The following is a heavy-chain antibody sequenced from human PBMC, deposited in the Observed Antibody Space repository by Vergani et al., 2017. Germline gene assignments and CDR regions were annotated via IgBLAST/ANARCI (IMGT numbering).Heavy chain of an antibody. Sequence: QVHLVRSGAEVKKPGSSVKVSCRSSGDSFNNFPITWVRQAPGQGLEWMGRLIPVFCTADYSQKFQDRVTITADEATNTSYMHLSSLRSDDTAVYFCAKLHTYRWQFSFDVWGRGTHVTVSS. V-gene: IGHV1-69*13. CDR3: AKLHTYRWQFSFDV. CDR2: LIPVFCTA. D-gene: IGHD2-8*02. J-gene: IGHJ2*01. CDR1: GDSFNNFP.